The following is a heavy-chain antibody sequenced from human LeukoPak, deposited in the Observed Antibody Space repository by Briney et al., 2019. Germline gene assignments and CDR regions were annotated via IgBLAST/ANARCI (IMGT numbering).Heavy chain of an antibody. CDR2: MNPNSGNA. D-gene: IGHD3-10*01. CDR3: GRPLQRGSWTQRALDY. CDR1: GYTFTSYD. Sequence: ASVKVSCKASGYTFTSYDISWVRQATGQGLVWMGWMNPNSGNAGYAQRFQGRVTMTRNNSISTAYMELTSLRSEDTAVYYCGRPLQRGSWTQRALDYWGQGTLVTVSS. J-gene: IGHJ4*02. V-gene: IGHV1-8*01.